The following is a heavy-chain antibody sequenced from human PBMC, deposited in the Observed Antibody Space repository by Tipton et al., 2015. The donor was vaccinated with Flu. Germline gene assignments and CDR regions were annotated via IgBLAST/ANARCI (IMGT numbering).Heavy chain of an antibody. CDR3: ARDRGFGAYTFDY. D-gene: IGHD3-10*01. CDR2: IYPSGGGT. V-gene: IGHV1-46*01. CDR1: GYTFTNYN. J-gene: IGHJ4*02. Sequence: QSGAEVKKPGASVRISCTASGYTFTNYNMHWVRQAPGQGPEWMGIIYPSGGGTTYAQRFQGRVTLTRDKATSTVYMELSSLRSEDTAFYYCARDRGFGAYTFDYCGQGTLVTVAS.